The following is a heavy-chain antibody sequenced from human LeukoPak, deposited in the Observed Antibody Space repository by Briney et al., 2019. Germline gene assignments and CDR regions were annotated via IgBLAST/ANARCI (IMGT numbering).Heavy chain of an antibody. D-gene: IGHD6-19*01. CDR3: AKITYSSGWFFDY. CDR2: ISGSGGST. J-gene: IGHJ4*02. CDR1: GFTLSTNA. Sequence: GALRLSCLTSGFTLSTNAMSWGRQAPGKGLEWVSAISGSGGSTYYADSVKGRFTISRDNSKNTLYLQMNSLRAEDTAVYYCAKITYSSGWFFDYWGQGTLVTVSS. V-gene: IGHV3-23*01.